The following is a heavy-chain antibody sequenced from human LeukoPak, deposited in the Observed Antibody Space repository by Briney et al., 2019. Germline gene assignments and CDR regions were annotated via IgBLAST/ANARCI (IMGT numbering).Heavy chain of an antibody. CDR1: GFTFSRYW. V-gene: IGHV3-7*01. CDR3: KSGGAAPGSFDY. J-gene: IGHJ4*02. CDR2: IKYDGYEE. Sequence: GGSLRLSCAASGFTFSRYWMSWMRQAPGKGLEWVANIKYDGYEEYYVDSVKGRFTISRDNAKNSLYLQLNSLRVEDTAVYYCKSGGAAPGSFDYWGQGTLATVSP. D-gene: IGHD1-1*01.